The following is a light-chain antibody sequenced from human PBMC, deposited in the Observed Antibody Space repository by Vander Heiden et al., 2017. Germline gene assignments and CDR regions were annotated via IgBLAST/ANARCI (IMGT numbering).Light chain of an antibody. J-gene: IGKJ4*01. CDR1: QSVSSY. Sequence: EIVLTQSPATLSLSPGERATLSCRASQSVSSYLAWYQQKPGQAPRLLIYDASNRATGIPARFSGSGSGTDFTLTISSLEPEDFAVYYCQQRSISLTFGGGTKVXIK. CDR3: QQRSISLT. V-gene: IGKV3-11*01. CDR2: DAS.